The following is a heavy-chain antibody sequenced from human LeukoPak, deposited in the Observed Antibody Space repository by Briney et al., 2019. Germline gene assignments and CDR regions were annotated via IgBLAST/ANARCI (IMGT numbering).Heavy chain of an antibody. CDR1: GGSISSGGYY. CDR2: IYYSGST. V-gene: IGHV4-31*03. CDR3: ARGVIDMYSSSWYGQNWFDP. D-gene: IGHD6-13*01. Sequence: RTSQILSLTCTVSGGSISSGGYYWSWIRQHPGKGLEWIGYIYYSGSTYYNPSLKSRVTISVDTSKNQFSLKLSSVTAADTAVYYCARGVIDMYSSSWYGQNWFDPWGQGTLVTVSS. J-gene: IGHJ5*02.